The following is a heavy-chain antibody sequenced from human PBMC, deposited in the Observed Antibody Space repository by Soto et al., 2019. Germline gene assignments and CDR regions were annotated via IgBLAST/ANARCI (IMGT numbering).Heavy chain of an antibody. CDR3: ASYRDIVVVVAAPIGGWFDP. Sequence: GGSLRLSCAASGFTFSSYAMSWVRQAPGKGLEWVSAISGSGGSTYYADSVKGRFTISRDNSKNTLYLQMNSLRAEDTAVYYCASYRDIVVVVAAPIGGWFDPWGQGTLVTVSS. D-gene: IGHD2-15*01. CDR1: GFTFSSYA. CDR2: ISGSGGST. V-gene: IGHV3-23*01. J-gene: IGHJ5*02.